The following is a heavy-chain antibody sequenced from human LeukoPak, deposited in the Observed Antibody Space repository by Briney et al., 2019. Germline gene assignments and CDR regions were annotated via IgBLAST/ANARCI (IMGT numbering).Heavy chain of an antibody. J-gene: IGHJ4*02. CDR3: ARVLRYYYDSSGYYEFDY. D-gene: IGHD3-22*01. CDR2: ISAYNGNT. V-gene: IGHV1-18*01. CDR1: GGTFSSYA. Sequence: ASVKVSCKASGGTFSSYAISWVRQAPGQGLEWMGWISAYNGNTNYAQKLQGRVTMTTDTSTSTAYMELRSLRSDDTAVYYCARVLRYYYDSSGYYEFDYWGQGTLVTVSS.